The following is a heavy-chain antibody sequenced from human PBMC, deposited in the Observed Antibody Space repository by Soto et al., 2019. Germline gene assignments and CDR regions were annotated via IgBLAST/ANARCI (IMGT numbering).Heavy chain of an antibody. CDR2: IYYSGST. J-gene: IGHJ5*02. CDR3: ARDLRYGVITRFDP. Sequence: SETLSLTCTVSGGSISSYYWSLIRQPPGKGLEWIGDIYYSGSTNYNPSLKSRVTISVDTSKNQFSLKLSSVTAADTAVYYCARDLRYGVITRFDPRGQGTLITVSS. V-gene: IGHV4-59*01. D-gene: IGHD3-22*01. CDR1: GGSISSYY.